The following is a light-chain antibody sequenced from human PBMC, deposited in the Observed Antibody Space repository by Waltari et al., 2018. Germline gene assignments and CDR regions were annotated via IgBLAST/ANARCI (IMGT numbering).Light chain of an antibody. J-gene: IGKJ1*01. CDR1: QSVSSSY. CDR3: QQYGSSPWT. Sequence: EIVLTQSPGILSLSPGERATFSCRASQSVSSSYLAWYQQKPGQAPRLLIYGASNRATGIPDRFSGSGSGTDFTLTISRLEPEDFAVYYCQQYGSSPWTFGQGTKVEIK. V-gene: IGKV3-20*01. CDR2: GAS.